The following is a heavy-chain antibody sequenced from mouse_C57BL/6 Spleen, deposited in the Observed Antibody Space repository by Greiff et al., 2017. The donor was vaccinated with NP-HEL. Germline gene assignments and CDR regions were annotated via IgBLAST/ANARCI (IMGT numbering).Heavy chain of an antibody. Sequence: EVQLQQSGPELVKPGASVKISCKASGYTFTDYYMNWVKQSHGKSLEWIGDINPNNGGTSYNQKFKGKATLTVDKSSSTAYMELRSLTSEDSAVYYCAKEGAGNFYFDYWGQGTTLTVSS. J-gene: IGHJ2*01. CDR1: GYTFTDYY. CDR3: AKEGAGNFYFDY. V-gene: IGHV1-26*01. CDR2: INPNNGGT. D-gene: IGHD2-1*01.